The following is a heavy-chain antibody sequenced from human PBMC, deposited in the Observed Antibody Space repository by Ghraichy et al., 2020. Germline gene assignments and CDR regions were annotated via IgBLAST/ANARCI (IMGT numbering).Heavy chain of an antibody. V-gene: IGHV3-23*01. CDR1: GFTFSSYA. J-gene: IGHJ4*02. CDR2: ISGSGDST. Sequence: GGSLRLSCAASGFTFSSYAMSWVRQAPGKGLEWVSSISGSGDSTYYADSVKGRFTISRDNSKNTLYLQMNSLRAEDTAVYYCAKSAGIAAAGTESDYWGQGTLVTVSS. D-gene: IGHD6-13*01. CDR3: AKSAGIAAAGTESDY.